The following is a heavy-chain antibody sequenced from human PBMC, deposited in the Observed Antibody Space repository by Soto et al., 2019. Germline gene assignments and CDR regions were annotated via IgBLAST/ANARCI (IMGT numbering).Heavy chain of an antibody. Sequence: LRLSCAASGFTFSSHGMHWVRQVPVKGLEWVAVIWYDGSNKYYADSVEGRFTISRDNSKNTLYLQMDSLRAEDTAVYYCARDFCNSGSCPFDYWGQGTQVTVSS. CDR2: IWYDGSNK. CDR1: GFTFSSHG. CDR3: ARDFCNSGSCPFDY. J-gene: IGHJ4*02. V-gene: IGHV3-33*01. D-gene: IGHD2-15*01.